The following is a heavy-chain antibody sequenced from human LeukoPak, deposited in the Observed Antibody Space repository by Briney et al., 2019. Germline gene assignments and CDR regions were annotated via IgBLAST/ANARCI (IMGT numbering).Heavy chain of an antibody. CDR2: ISYDGSNK. V-gene: IGHV3-30*18. Sequence: GGSLRPSCAASGFTFSSYGMHWVRQAPGKGLEWVAVISYDGSNKYYADSVKGRFTISRDNSKNTLYLQMNSLRAEDTAVYYCAKDTGPLWFDPWGQGTLVTVSS. J-gene: IGHJ5*02. D-gene: IGHD1-14*01. CDR1: GFTFSSYG. CDR3: AKDTGPLWFDP.